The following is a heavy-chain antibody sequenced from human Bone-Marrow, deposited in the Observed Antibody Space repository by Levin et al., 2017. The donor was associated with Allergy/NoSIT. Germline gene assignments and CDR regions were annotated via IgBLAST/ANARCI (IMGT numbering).Heavy chain of an antibody. Sequence: SQTLSLTCAVSGYSISSGYYWGWIRQPPGKGLEWIGSIYHSGSTYYNPSLKSRVTISVDTSKNQFSLKLSSVTAADTAVYYCARRQYQLLFSSFWFDPWGQGTLVTVSS. CDR3: ARRQYQLLFSSFWFDP. CDR2: IYHSGST. D-gene: IGHD2-2*01. V-gene: IGHV4-38-2*01. J-gene: IGHJ5*02. CDR1: GYSISSGYY.